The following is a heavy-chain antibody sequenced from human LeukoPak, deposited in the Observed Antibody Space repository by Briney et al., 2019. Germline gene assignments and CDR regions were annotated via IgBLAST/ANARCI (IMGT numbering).Heavy chain of an antibody. CDR2: ISGGGDTT. V-gene: IGHV3-23*01. J-gene: IGHJ5*02. Sequence: PGESLRLSCAASGFTFSSYAMSWVRQAPGKGLEWVSGISGGGDTTYYADSVKGRFTISRDNSKNTLYLQMNSLRAEDTAVYYCAKDPLGSGWYFDPWGQGTLVTVSS. D-gene: IGHD6-19*01. CDR3: AKDPLGSGWYFDP. CDR1: GFTFSSYA.